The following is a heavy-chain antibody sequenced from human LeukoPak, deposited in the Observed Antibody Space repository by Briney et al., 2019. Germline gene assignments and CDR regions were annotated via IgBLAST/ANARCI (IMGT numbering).Heavy chain of an antibody. CDR1: GFTVSSNY. CDR3: ARAYRVIAAAGNVY. J-gene: IGHJ4*02. CDR2: IYSGGST. Sequence: GGSLRLSCAASGFTVSSNYMSWVRQAPGKGLEWVSVIYSGGSTYYADSVKGRFTISRDNSKNTLYLQMNSLRAEDTAVYYCARAYRVIAAAGNVYWGQGTLVTVSS. V-gene: IGHV3-53*05. D-gene: IGHD6-13*01.